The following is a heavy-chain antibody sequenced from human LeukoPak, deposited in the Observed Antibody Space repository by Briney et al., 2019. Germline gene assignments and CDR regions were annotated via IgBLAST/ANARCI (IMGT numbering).Heavy chain of an antibody. J-gene: IGHJ6*02. CDR3: ASYSISGAYV. Sequence: PGGSLRLSCAASGFTFSSYGMNWVRQAPGKGLEWVSSISTTSSNKYYADSVKGRFTISRDNAKNSLYLQMNSLRVEDAAVYYCASYSISGAYVGGQGTTVTVSS. CDR1: GFTFSSYG. CDR2: ISTTSSNK. D-gene: IGHD4-11*01. V-gene: IGHV3-21*01.